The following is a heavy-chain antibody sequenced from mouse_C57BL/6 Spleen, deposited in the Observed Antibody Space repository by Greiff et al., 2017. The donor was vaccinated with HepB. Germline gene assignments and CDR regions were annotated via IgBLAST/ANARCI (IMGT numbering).Heavy chain of an antibody. D-gene: IGHD2-4*01. J-gene: IGHJ3*01. Sequence: VQLQQSGAELVRPGSSVKLSCKASGYTFTSYWMHWVKQRPIQGLEWIGNIDPSDSETHYNQKFKDKATLTVDKSSSTAYMQLSSLTSEDSAVYYCARGDYDCEGLAYWGQGALVTVSA. V-gene: IGHV1-52*01. CDR2: IDPSDSET. CDR3: ARGDYDCEGLAY. CDR1: GYTFTSYW.